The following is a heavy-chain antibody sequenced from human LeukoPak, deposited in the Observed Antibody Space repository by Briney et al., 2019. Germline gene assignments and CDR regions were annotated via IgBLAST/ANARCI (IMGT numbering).Heavy chain of an antibody. CDR2: ISYDGSNK. Sequence: GGSLRLSCAASGFTFSSYGMHWVRQAPGKGLEWVAVISYDGSNKYYADSVKGRFTISRDNSKNTLYLQMNSLRAEDTAVYYCAKGALAVAGTWLDYWGQGTLVTVSS. CDR3: AKGALAVAGTWLDY. V-gene: IGHV3-30*18. CDR1: GFTFSSYG. J-gene: IGHJ4*02. D-gene: IGHD6-19*01.